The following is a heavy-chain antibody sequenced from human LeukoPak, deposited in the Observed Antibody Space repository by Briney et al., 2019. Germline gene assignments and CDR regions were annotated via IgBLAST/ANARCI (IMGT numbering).Heavy chain of an antibody. CDR2: INPNSGGT. Sequence: ASVKVSCKASGYTFTGYYMHWVRQAPGQGLEWMGWINPNSGGTNYAQKFQGRVTMTRDTSISTAYMELSSLRSEDTAVYYCAGGRTDIVVVPATLRNYYFDYWGQGTLSPSPQ. CDR3: AGGRTDIVVVPATLRNYYFDY. D-gene: IGHD2-2*01. V-gene: IGHV1-2*02. J-gene: IGHJ4*02. CDR1: GYTFTGYY.